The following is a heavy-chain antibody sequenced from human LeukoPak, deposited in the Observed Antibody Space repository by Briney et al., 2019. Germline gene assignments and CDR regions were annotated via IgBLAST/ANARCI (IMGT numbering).Heavy chain of an antibody. D-gene: IGHD6-13*01. J-gene: IGHJ4*02. Sequence: GGSLRLSCTASGFTFSSYAMHWVRQAPGKGLDWVAVISFDGSNQYYADSVKGRFTISRDNSKNTLYLQMNSLRTEDTAVYYCARDRRGYIAAAGTFLDYWGQGTLVTVSS. V-gene: IGHV3-30*04. CDR1: GFTFSSYA. CDR2: ISFDGSNQ. CDR3: ARDRRGYIAAAGTFLDY.